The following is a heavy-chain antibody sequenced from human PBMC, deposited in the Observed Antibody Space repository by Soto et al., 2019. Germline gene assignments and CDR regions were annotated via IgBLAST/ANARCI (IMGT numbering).Heavy chain of an antibody. V-gene: IGHV1-3*01. CDR1: GYTFSSYA. CDR3: ARAVGQFDP. Sequence: QVQLVQSXXEVKKPGASVKVSCKASGYTFSSYALHWVRQAPGQRLEWMGWINAANGNVKYSQKFQGRVTITRDTSASTAYMELSSLRSEDTAVYYCARAVGQFDPWGQGTLVTVSS. J-gene: IGHJ5*02. CDR2: INAANGNV. D-gene: IGHD6-19*01.